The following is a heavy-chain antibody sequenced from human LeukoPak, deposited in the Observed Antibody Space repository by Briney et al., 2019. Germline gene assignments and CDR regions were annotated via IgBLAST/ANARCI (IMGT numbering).Heavy chain of an antibody. J-gene: IGHJ4*02. CDR2: ISDSGDYT. CDR3: AKDTSIGKYCTNGVCSPFDY. D-gene: IGHD2-8*01. V-gene: IGHV3-23*01. CDR1: GFTFDDYA. Sequence: GGSLRLSCAASGFTFDDYAMHWVRQAPGKGLEWVSVISDSGDYTSYADSVRGRFTISRDNSRNTLYLQMISLRPEDTAVYYCAKDTSIGKYCTNGVCSPFDYWGQGTLVTVSS.